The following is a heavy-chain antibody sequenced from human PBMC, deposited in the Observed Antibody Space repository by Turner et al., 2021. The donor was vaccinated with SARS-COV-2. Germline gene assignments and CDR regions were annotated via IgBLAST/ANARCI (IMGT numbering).Heavy chain of an antibody. D-gene: IGHD6-13*01. J-gene: IGHJ4*02. V-gene: IGHV1-2*02. CDR3: ARDLFDLGSRWTQ. CDR2: INPNSGGT. CDR1: GYTFAGYY. Sequence: QVQLVQSGAEVKKPGASVKVSCKASGYTFAGYYMHWVRQAPGQGLEWRGWINPNSGGTNDAQKFQGRVTMTRDTSISTAYMELSRLRSDDTAVYFCARDLFDLGSRWTQWGQGTLVTVSS.